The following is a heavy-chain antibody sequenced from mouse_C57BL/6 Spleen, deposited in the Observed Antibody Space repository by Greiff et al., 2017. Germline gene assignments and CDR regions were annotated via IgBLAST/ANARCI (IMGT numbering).Heavy chain of an antibody. CDR3: AREENYDYDGNWFAD. CDR1: GYTFTDYY. D-gene: IGHD2-4*01. CDR2: INPNNGGT. V-gene: IGHV1-26*01. Sequence: VQLQQSGPELVKPGASVKISCKASGYTFTDYYMNWVKQSHGKSLEWIGDINPNNGGTSYNQKFKGKATLTVDKSSSTAYMELRSLTSEDSAVYYCAREENYDYDGNWFADWGQGTLVTVSA. J-gene: IGHJ3*01.